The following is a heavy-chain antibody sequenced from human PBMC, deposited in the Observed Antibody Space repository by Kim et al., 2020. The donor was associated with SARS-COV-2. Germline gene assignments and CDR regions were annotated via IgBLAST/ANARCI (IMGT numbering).Heavy chain of an antibody. CDR3: ARRGYDSGSYPY. Sequence: SETLSLTRTVSGGSISSSSYYWGWIRQPPGKGLEWIGNIYYSGSTYYNPSLKSRVTISVDTSKNQFSLKLSSVTAADTAVYYCARRGYDSGSYPYWGQGT. J-gene: IGHJ4*02. D-gene: IGHD3-10*01. CDR2: IYYSGST. CDR1: GGSISSSSYY. V-gene: IGHV4-39*01.